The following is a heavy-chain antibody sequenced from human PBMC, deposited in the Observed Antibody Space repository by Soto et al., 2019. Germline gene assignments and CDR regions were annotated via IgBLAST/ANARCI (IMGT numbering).Heavy chain of an antibody. CDR2: IYSSGST. J-gene: IGHJ4*02. Sequence: SETLSLTCTVSGGSINYYYWSWIRQPPGKGLEWIGYIYSSGSTNYNPSLKSRVTISVDTSKNQFSLKLSSVTAADTAVYYCARGSPEGAAADLHYWGQGTLVTVSS. CDR1: GGSINYYY. CDR3: ARGSPEGAAADLHY. D-gene: IGHD6-13*01. V-gene: IGHV4-59*01.